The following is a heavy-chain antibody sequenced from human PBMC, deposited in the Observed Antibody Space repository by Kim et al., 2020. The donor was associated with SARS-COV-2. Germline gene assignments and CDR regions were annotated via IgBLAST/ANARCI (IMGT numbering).Heavy chain of an antibody. D-gene: IGHD2-21*02. CDR3: ARGLLVTTSVMDF. J-gene: IGHJ4*02. Sequence: GGSLRLSCAASGFTLSNYCMHWVRQAPGKGLVWVAVINGDGSATNYADSVKGRFTISEDNAKNTVYLQMNSLRAEDTAVYYCARGLLVTTSVMDFWGQGIVLSVSS. CDR2: INGDGSAT. V-gene: IGHV3-74*01. CDR1: GFTLSNYC.